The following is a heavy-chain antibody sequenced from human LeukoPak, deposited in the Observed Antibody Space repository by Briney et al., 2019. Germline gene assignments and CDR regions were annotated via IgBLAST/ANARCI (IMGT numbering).Heavy chain of an antibody. CDR1: VLSVSSNF. CDR3: ASWPVGWYGEDS. J-gene: IGHJ4*02. CDR2: IYGGGST. V-gene: IGHV3-53*01. D-gene: IGHD6-19*01. Sequence: PGGSLRLSCAATVLSVSSNFMSWVRQAPGKGLEWVSVIYGGGSTYYADSVKGRFTISRDTPKNTLYLQMNSLRVEDTAVYYCASWPVGWYGEDSWGQGTLVTVSS.